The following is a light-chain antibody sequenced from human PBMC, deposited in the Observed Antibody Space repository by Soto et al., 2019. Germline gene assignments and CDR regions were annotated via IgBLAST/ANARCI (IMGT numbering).Light chain of an antibody. V-gene: IGKV3-11*01. CDR1: QSISTY. J-gene: IGKJ2*03. CDR3: QHRGG. Sequence: EMVLTQSPATLSLSPGERATLSCRAAQSISTYLDWYHQKSGQGPRLLIYDESTRATGIPARLSGSGSGTDVTLTISSQGREDCAVYQCQHRGGFGQWTKLEI. CDR2: DES.